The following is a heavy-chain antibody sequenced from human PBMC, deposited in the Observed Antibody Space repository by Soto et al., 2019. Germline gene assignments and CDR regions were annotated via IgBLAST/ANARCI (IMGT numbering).Heavy chain of an antibody. CDR3: SGGGDFVGYCGMDV. D-gene: IGHD2-21*02. Sequence: GGSLRLSCAASGFTFSNAWMNWVRQAPGKGLEWVGRIKSKTDGGTTDYAAPVKGRFTISRDDSKNTLYLQMNSLKTEDTAVYYCSGGGDFVGYCGMDVWGQGTTVTVSS. CDR1: GFTFSNAW. J-gene: IGHJ6*02. V-gene: IGHV3-15*07. CDR2: IKSKTDGGTT.